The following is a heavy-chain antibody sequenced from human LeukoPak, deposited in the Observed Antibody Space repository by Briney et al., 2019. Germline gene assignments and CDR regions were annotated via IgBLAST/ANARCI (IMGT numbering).Heavy chain of an antibody. CDR3: ARDLDYSNDY. J-gene: IGHJ4*02. D-gene: IGHD4-11*01. V-gene: IGHV3-30*04. Sequence: GGSLRLSCAASGFTFSSYAIHWVRQAPGKGLEWVAVISYDGSNKYYADSVKGRFTISRDNSKNTLYLQMNSLRAEDTAVYYCARDLDYSNDYWGQGTLVTVSS. CDR1: GFTFSSYA. CDR2: ISYDGSNK.